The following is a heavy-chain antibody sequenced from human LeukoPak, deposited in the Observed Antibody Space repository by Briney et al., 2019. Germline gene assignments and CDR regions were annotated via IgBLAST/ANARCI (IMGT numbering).Heavy chain of an antibody. D-gene: IGHD3-22*01. J-gene: IGHJ4*02. CDR1: GFTFSSYS. Sequence: GGSLRLSCAASGFTFSSYSMNWVRQAPGKGLEWVAVISYDGSNKYYADSVKGRFTISRDNSKNTLYLQMNSLRAEDTAVYYCARGEYYYDSSGYLDGYWGQGTLVTVSS. CDR3: ARGEYYYDSSGYLDGY. CDR2: ISYDGSNK. V-gene: IGHV3-30*03.